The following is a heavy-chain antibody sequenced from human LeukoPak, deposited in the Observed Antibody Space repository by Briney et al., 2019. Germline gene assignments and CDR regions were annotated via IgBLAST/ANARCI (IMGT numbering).Heavy chain of an antibody. J-gene: IGHJ3*02. CDR2: TYYRSKWFI. Sequence: SQTLSLTCAISGDSVSSNTGIWNWVRQSPSRGLEWLGRTYYRSKWFIDYALSVKGRMTTNPDTSKNQFSLQPNSVTPEDTAVYYCARDKVLNGFDIWGQGTMVTVSS. V-gene: IGHV6-1*01. D-gene: IGHD2-8*02. CDR1: GDSVSSNTGI. CDR3: ARDKVLNGFDI.